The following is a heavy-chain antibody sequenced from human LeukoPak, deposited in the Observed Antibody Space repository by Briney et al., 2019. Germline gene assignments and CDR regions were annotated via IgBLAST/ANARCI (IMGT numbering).Heavy chain of an antibody. Sequence: SETLSLTCTVSGGSISSSSYYWGWIRQPPGKGLEWIGSIYYSGSTYYNPSLKSRVTISVDTSKNQFSLKLSSVTAADTAVYYCARKLQWLDGFDYWGQGTLVTVSS. V-gene: IGHV4-39*07. CDR1: GGSISSSSYY. CDR3: ARKLQWLDGFDY. CDR2: IYYSGST. D-gene: IGHD6-19*01. J-gene: IGHJ4*02.